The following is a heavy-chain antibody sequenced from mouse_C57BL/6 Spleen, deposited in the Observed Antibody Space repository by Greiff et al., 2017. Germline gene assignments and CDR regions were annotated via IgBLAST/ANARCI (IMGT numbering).Heavy chain of an antibody. CDR2: ISDGGSYT. V-gene: IGHV5-4*03. CDR3: ARASDGYYVNY. J-gene: IGHJ2*01. D-gene: IGHD2-3*01. Sequence: EVNVVESGGGLVKPGGSLKLSCAASGFTFSSYAMSWVRQTPEKRLEWVATISDGGSYTYYPDNVKGRFTISRDNAKNNLYLQMSHLKSEDTAMYYCARASDGYYVNYWGQGTTLTVSS. CDR1: GFTFSSYA.